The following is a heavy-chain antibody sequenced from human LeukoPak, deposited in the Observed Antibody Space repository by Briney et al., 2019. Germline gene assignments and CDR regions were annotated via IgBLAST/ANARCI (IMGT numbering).Heavy chain of an antibody. CDR2: ISSDGRDT. Sequence: GGSLRLSCAASGFTFSSYWMHWVRQAPGKGLVWVSRISSDGRDTNYVDSMKGRFTISRDNAKNTLYLQMNSLRAEDTAVYYCARTIAAAGTFDYWGQGTLVTVSS. D-gene: IGHD6-13*01. V-gene: IGHV3-74*01. J-gene: IGHJ4*02. CDR3: ARTIAAAGTFDY. CDR1: GFTFSSYW.